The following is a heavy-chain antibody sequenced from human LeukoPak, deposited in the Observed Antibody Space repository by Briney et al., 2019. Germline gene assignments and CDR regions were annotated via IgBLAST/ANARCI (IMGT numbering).Heavy chain of an antibody. Sequence: ASVKVSCKASGGTFSSYAISWARQAPGQGLEWMGGIIPIFGTANYAQKFQGRVTITADESTSTAYMELSSLRSEDTAVYYCARVPVPAAMQSGQYYYGMDVWGQGTTVTVSS. CDR2: IIPIFGTA. V-gene: IGHV1-69*01. CDR1: GGTFSSYA. J-gene: IGHJ6*02. CDR3: ARVPVPAAMQSGQYYYGMDV. D-gene: IGHD2-2*01.